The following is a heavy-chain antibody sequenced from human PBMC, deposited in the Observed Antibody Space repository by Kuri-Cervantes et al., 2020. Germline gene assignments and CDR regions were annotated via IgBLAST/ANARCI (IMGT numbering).Heavy chain of an antibody. CDR3: AKEDYYDSSGYYRPRVGADY. CDR2: INSDGSST. Sequence: GESLKISCAASGFTFSSYWMHWVRQAPGKGLVWVSRINSDGSSTSYADSVKGRFTISRDNSKNTLYLQMNSLRAEGTAVYYCAKEDYYDSSGYYRPRVGADYWGQGTLVTVSS. D-gene: IGHD3-22*01. J-gene: IGHJ4*02. V-gene: IGHV3-74*01. CDR1: GFTFSSYW.